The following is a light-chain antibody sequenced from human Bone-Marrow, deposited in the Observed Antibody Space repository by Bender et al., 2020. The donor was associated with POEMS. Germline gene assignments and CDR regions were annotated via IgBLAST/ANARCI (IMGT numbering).Light chain of an antibody. V-gene: IGLV2-8*01. CDR2: EVT. Sequence: QSALTQPPSASGSPGQSVTISCTGTSSDIGRHDYVSWYLQHPGQAPKLIIYEVTKRPSGVPDRFSGSKSGNTASLTISGLQAEDEANYYCCSYAGSSTTVFGGGTKLTVL. J-gene: IGLJ3*02. CDR1: SSDIGRHDY. CDR3: CSYAGSSTTV.